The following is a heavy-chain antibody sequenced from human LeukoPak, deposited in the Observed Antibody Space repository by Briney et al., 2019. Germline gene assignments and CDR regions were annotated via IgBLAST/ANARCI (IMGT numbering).Heavy chain of an antibody. V-gene: IGHV3-23*01. J-gene: IGHJ4*02. Sequence: GGSLRLSCGVSGISLSNYAMTWVRQAPGKGREWVSYISERGGSTTYADSVKGRFTISRDTSLNTLYLQMNNLTAEDTAVYFCAKRGVVIRGILVIGYHQEAYHYDFWGQGVLVTVSS. CDR2: ISERGGST. D-gene: IGHD3-10*01. CDR1: GISLSNYA. CDR3: AKRGVVIRGILVIGYHQEAYHYDF.